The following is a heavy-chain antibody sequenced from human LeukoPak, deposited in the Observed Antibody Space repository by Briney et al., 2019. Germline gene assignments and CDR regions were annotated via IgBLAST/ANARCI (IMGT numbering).Heavy chain of an antibody. D-gene: IGHD4-17*01. Sequence: GRSLRLSCAASGFTFSSYGMHWVRQAPGKGLEWVAFIRYDGSNKYYADSVKGRFTISRDNSKNTLYLQMNSLRAGDTAVYYCARAGGDYAGFDYWGQGTLVTVSS. CDR2: IRYDGSNK. CDR3: ARAGGDYAGFDY. V-gene: IGHV3-33*01. J-gene: IGHJ4*02. CDR1: GFTFSSYG.